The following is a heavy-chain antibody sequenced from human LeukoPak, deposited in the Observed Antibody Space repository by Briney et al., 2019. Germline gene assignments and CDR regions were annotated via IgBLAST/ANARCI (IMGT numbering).Heavy chain of an antibody. CDR2: IGRSGRTT. CDR1: GFIFSDDY. V-gene: IGHV3-11*01. D-gene: IGHD3-22*01. Sequence: PGGSLRLSCAASGFIFSDDYMTWVRQAPGKGLEWVSYIGRSGRTTYYADSVKGRFTISRDNAKNSLYLQMNSLRAEDTAVYYCAKRRRDSSGYPLFGYWGQGTLVTVSS. CDR3: AKRRRDSSGYPLFGY. J-gene: IGHJ4*02.